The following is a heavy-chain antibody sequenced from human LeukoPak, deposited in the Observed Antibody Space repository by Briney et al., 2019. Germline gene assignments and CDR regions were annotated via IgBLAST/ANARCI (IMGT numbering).Heavy chain of an antibody. Sequence: SETLSLTCVVSGCSISNGYSWDWIRPAPGKGLEWIGSINHGGSTTYNPSLRSRVTISLVTSKNAFSLTLRSVTAASATASYCARFDYVWETHGMDAFDMWGHGTMVTVSP. CDR1: GCSISNGYS. J-gene: IGHJ3*02. CDR2: INHGGST. CDR3: ARFDYVWETHGMDAFDM. V-gene: IGHV4-38-2*01. D-gene: IGHD3-16*01.